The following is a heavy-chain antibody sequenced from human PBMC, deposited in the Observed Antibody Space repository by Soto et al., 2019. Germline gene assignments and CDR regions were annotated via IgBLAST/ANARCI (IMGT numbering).Heavy chain of an antibody. J-gene: IGHJ4*02. V-gene: IGHV3-13*01. CDR2: IGTAGDT. CDR3: AKSQEIGTHFFDS. Sequence: PGGSLRLSCEASGFTLSGFDIHWVRQPTGKGLEWVSSIGTAGDTYYAVSVKGRFTISRDNAKNSLSLQMNSLRAGDMAVYFCAKSQEIGTHFFDSWGQGTQVTVSS. CDR1: GFTLSGFD. D-gene: IGHD6-13*01.